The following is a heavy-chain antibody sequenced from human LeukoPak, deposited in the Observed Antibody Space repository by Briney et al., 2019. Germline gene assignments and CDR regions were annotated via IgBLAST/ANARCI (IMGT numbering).Heavy chain of an antibody. CDR1: GYTFTGYY. CDR2: FHPNSGGT. Sequence: ASVKVSCKASGYTFTGYYLHWVRQAPGQGLEWMAWFHPNSGGTNYAQKFQGRVTLTWDASITTAYMELSSLRSGDTAVYYCARGGSIIVVPPDYWGQGTLVTVSS. CDR3: ARGGSIIVVPPDY. D-gene: IGHD3-22*01. J-gene: IGHJ4*02. V-gene: IGHV1-2*02.